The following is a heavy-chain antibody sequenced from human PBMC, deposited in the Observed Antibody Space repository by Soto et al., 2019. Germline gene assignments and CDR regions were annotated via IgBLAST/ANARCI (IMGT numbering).Heavy chain of an antibody. J-gene: IGHJ6*02. CDR1: GGSISSYY. CDR3: ARGWEDYGDFYYYGMDV. CDR2: IYYSGST. V-gene: IGHV4-59*01. D-gene: IGHD4-17*01. Sequence: QVQLQESGPGLVKPSETLSLTCTVSGGSISSYYWSWIRQPPGKGLEWIGYIYYSGSTNYNPSLKSRVTISVDTSKNQFSLKLSSVTAADTAVYYGARGWEDYGDFYYYGMDVWGQGTTVTVSS.